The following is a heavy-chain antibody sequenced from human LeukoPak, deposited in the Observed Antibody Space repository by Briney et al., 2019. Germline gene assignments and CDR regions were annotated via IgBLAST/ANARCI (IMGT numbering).Heavy chain of an antibody. D-gene: IGHD4-17*01. J-gene: IGHJ4*02. CDR1: GFIFSSYS. CDR2: ISSSSSYI. CDR3: ATLPAGYGDYGQFDY. Sequence: GGSLRLSCAASGFIFSSYSMNWVRQAPGKGLEWVSSISSSSSYIYYADSVKGRFTISRDNAKNSLYLQMNSLRAEDTAVYYCATLPAGYGDYGQFDYWGQGTLVTVSS. V-gene: IGHV3-21*01.